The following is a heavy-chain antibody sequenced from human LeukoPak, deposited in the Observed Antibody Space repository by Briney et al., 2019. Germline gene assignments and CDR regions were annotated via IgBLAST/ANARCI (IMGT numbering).Heavy chain of an antibody. D-gene: IGHD2-21*02. J-gene: IGHJ6*02. CDR2: INPNSGGT. CDR1: GYTFTGYY. Sequence: ASVKVSCKASGYTFTGYYMHWVRQAPGQGLEWMGWINPNSGGTNYAQKFQGRVTITADESTSTAYMELSSLRSEDTAVYYCARGGFGYCGGDCYHYYGMDVWGQGTTVTVSS. CDR3: ARGGFGYCGGDCYHYYGMDV. V-gene: IGHV1-2*02.